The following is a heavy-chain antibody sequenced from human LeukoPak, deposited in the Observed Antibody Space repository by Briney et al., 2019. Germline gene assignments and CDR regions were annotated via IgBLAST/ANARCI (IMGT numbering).Heavy chain of an antibody. CDR3: ARDLAWGAFDY. Sequence: GGSLRLSCVVSGFTFSSYGMNWVRQAPGKGLEWVSYISSSSSIIYYADSVKGRFTISRDDSKNTLSLQMNSLRVEDTAVYYCARDLAWGAFDYWGQGTLVTVSS. J-gene: IGHJ4*02. CDR2: ISSSSSII. D-gene: IGHD7-27*01. V-gene: IGHV3-48*01. CDR1: GFTFSSYG.